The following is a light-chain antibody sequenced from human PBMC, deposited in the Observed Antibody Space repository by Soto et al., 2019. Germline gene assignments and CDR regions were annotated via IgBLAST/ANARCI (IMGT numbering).Light chain of an antibody. CDR2: DAS. J-gene: IGKJ1*01. Sequence: DIQMTQSPSTLSASVGDRVTITCRASQSISSWLAWYQQKPGKAPKVLIFDASSLESGVPSRFSGSGSATEFTLTISSLEPGDLAVYYCQQYGSSPRTFGQGTKVEIK. CDR1: QSISSW. V-gene: IGKV1-5*01. CDR3: QQYGSSPRT.